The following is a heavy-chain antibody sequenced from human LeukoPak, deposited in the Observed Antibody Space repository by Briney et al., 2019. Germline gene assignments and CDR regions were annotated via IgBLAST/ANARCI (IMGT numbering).Heavy chain of an antibody. D-gene: IGHD6-13*01. V-gene: IGHV3-48*03. CDR3: AREGKAGKNFDY. J-gene: IGHJ4*02. Sequence: GGSLGLSCAASGFTFSSYEMNWVRQAPGKGLEWVSYISSSGSTIYYADSVKGRFTISRDNAKNSLYLQMNSLRAEDTAVYYCAREGKAGKNFDYWGQGTLVTVSS. CDR1: GFTFSSYE. CDR2: ISSSGSTI.